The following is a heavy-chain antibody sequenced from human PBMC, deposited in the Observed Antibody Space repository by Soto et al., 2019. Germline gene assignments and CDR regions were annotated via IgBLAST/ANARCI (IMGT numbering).Heavy chain of an antibody. J-gene: IGHJ4*02. CDR2: MNPNSGTT. Sequence: QVQLVQSGAEVKKPGASVKVSCKASGYTFTSYDINWVRQATGQGLEWMGWMNPNSGTTGYAQKCQGRATMTRNTSISTDYIELSSLRSEDTAVYYCASSGSGWYLYWGQGTLVTVSS. CDR1: GYTFTSYD. CDR3: ASSGSGWYLY. D-gene: IGHD6-19*01. V-gene: IGHV1-8*01.